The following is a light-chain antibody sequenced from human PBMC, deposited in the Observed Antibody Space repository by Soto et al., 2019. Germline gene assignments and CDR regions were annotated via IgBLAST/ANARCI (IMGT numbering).Light chain of an antibody. Sequence: DIQMTQSPSTLSASVGDRVTITCRASQSISSRLAWHQQKPGKAPKLLIYDASSLESGVPSRFSGSGSGTEFTLTISSLQPDDFATYYCQQYNSYSWTFGQGTKVDIK. CDR3: QQYNSYSWT. J-gene: IGKJ1*01. CDR1: QSISSR. V-gene: IGKV1-5*01. CDR2: DAS.